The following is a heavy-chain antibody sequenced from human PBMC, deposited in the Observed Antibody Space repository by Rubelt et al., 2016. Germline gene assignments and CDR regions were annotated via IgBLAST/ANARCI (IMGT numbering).Heavy chain of an antibody. Sequence: QITLKESGPTLVKPTQTLTLTCTFSGFSLTTSGVGVGWIRQPPGKALEWLALIYWDDDKRHSPSLKSRLTITKDTSKNQVALTMTNMDPVDTATYYCAYNAETGTSRKPLQYFDYWGQGTLVTVSS. CDR1: GFSLTTSGVG. D-gene: IGHD3-9*01. J-gene: IGHJ4*02. V-gene: IGHV2-5*02. CDR3: AYNAETGTSRKPLQYFDY. CDR2: IYWDDDK.